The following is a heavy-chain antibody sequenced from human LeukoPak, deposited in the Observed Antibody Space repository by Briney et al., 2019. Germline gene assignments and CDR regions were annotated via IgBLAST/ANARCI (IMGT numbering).Heavy chain of an antibody. V-gene: IGHV4-59*01. CDR1: GGSISSYY. CDR2: IYYSGST. Sequence: PSETLSLTCTVSGGSISSYYWSWIRQPPGKGLEWIGYIYYSGSTNYNPSLKSRVTISVDKSKNQFSLKLSSVTAADTAVYYCARAPGRYFDYWGQGTLVTVSS. J-gene: IGHJ4*02. D-gene: IGHD7-27*01. CDR3: ARAPGRYFDY.